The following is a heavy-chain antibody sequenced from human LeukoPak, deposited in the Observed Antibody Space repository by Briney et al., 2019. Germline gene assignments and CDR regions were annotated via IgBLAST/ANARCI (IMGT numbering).Heavy chain of an antibody. D-gene: IGHD2-15*01. CDR3: ARSKVDDAFDI. Sequence: SVTVSCTASGGTFSSYAISWVRQAPGQGLEWMRGIIPIFGTANYAQKFQGRVTITADESTSTAYMELSSLRSEDTAVYYCARSKVDDAFDIWGQGTMVTVSS. CDR1: GGTFSSYA. CDR2: IIPIFGTA. V-gene: IGHV1-69*13. J-gene: IGHJ3*02.